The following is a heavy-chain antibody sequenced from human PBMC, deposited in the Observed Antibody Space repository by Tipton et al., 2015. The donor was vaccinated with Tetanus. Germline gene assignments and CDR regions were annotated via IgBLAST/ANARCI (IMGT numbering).Heavy chain of an antibody. CDR3: ARGGSYLGIYYYYAMDV. Sequence: QLVQSGAEVKKPGSSVKVSCKASGGTFTTASGGSFSSSAFSWVRQAPGQGLEWMGGIIPLFGSTEDAQRFQGRVTFTADKSTTTVYMELSSLRSEDTAVFYCARGGSYLGIYYYYAMDVWGQGTTVTVSS. V-gene: IGHV1-69*06. D-gene: IGHD1-26*01. CDR2: IIPLFGST. J-gene: IGHJ6*01. CDR1: GGTFTTASGGSFSSSA.